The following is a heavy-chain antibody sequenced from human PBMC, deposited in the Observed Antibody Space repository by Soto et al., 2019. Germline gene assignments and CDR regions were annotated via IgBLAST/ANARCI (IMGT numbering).Heavy chain of an antibody. J-gene: IGHJ4*02. CDR3: AKFRLWFGELINFDY. D-gene: IGHD3-10*01. V-gene: IGHV3-23*01. CDR1: GFTFSSYA. CDR2: ISGSGGST. Sequence: EVQLLESGGGLVQPGGSLRLSCAASGFTFSSYARSWARQPPGKGLGWVSAISGSGGSTNYADSVKGRFTISRDNSKNTLYLQMNSLRAEDTAVYYCAKFRLWFGELINFDYWGQGTLVTVSS.